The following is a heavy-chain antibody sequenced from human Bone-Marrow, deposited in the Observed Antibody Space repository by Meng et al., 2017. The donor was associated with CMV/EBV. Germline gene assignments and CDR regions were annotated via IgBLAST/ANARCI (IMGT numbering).Heavy chain of an antibody. D-gene: IGHD6-13*01. Sequence: ASVKVSCKASGYTFTSYDINWVRQATGQGLEWMGWMNPNSGNTGYAQKFQGRVTMTRNTSISTAYMELSSLRSEDTAVYYCARVWYSSSWYGPWDYYYGMDVWGQGTTVTVS. V-gene: IGHV1-8*01. CDR3: ARVWYSSSWYGPWDYYYGMDV. J-gene: IGHJ6*02. CDR2: MNPNSGNT. CDR1: GYTFTSYD.